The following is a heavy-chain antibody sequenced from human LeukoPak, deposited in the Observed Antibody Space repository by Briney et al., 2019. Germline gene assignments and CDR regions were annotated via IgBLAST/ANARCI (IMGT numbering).Heavy chain of an antibody. CDR1: GFTFSTYE. CDR2: ITGSGGTI. D-gene: IGHD3/OR15-3a*01. Sequence: SGGSLRLSCAASGFTFSTYEMNWVRQAPGKGLEWLSFITGSGGTIYYADSVMGRFTISRDNAKNSLYLQMNSLRPEDTAVYYCARDGTGADPIDCWGQGTLVTVSS. V-gene: IGHV3-48*03. J-gene: IGHJ4*02. CDR3: ARDGTGADPIDC.